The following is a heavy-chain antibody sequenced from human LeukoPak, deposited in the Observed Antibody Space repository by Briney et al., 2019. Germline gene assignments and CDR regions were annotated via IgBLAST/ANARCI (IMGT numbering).Heavy chain of an antibody. J-gene: IGHJ3*02. CDR3: VRAGGTRGYDI. CDR2: SADKHYGYTT. D-gene: IGHD2-15*01. V-gene: IGHV3-72*01. CDR1: GFTFSDYR. Sequence: GGSLRLSCVGSGFTFSDYRMDWVRQVPGKGLEWVGRSADKHYGYTTEYAASVKGRFTISRGDSENSLYLQMNSLKTEDTAVYYCVRAGGTRGYDIWGRGTMVTVSS.